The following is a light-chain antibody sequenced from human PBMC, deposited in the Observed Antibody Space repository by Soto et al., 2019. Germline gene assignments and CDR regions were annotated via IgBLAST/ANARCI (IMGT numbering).Light chain of an antibody. V-gene: IGKV3-15*01. J-gene: IGKJ5*01. Sequence: EIVMTQSPGTLSALPGHSATLPCRASQSVGSNIAWYQQRPGQAPRLLIYAASTRAAGVPIRFSGSGSGTEFTLTITCLQSDDFAVYYCQQYNQWSPITFGQGTRLEIK. CDR3: QQYNQWSPIT. CDR2: AAS. CDR1: QSVGSN.